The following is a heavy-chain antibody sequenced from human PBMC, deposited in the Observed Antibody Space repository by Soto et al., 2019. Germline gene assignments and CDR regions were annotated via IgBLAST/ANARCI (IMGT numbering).Heavy chain of an antibody. J-gene: IGHJ6*03. Sequence: SETLSLTCTVSGGSISSYYWSWIRQPPGKGLEWIGYIYYSGSTNYNPSLKSRVTISVDTSKNQFSLKLSSVTAADTAVYYCARSRFLEWLFPQGREFYYYYYYMDVWGKGTTVTVSS. D-gene: IGHD3-3*01. V-gene: IGHV4-59*01. CDR3: ARSRFLEWLFPQGREFYYYYYYMDV. CDR2: IYYSGST. CDR1: GGSISSYY.